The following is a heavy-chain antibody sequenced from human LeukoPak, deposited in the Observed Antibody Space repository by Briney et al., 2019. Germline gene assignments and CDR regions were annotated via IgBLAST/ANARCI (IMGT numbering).Heavy chain of an antibody. Sequence: GGSLRLSCAASGFTFSSYSMNWVRQAPGKGLEWVSSISSSSSYIYYADPVKGRFTISRDNAKNSLYLQMNSLRAEDTAVYYCARDMGTGHYDFWSGYYKDYMDVWGKGTTVTVSS. V-gene: IGHV3-21*01. CDR3: ARDMGTGHYDFWSGYYKDYMDV. J-gene: IGHJ6*03. D-gene: IGHD3-3*01. CDR1: GFTFSSYS. CDR2: ISSSSSYI.